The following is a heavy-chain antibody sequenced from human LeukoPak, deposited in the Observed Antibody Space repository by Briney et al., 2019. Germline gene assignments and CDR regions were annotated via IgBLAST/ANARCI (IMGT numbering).Heavy chain of an antibody. CDR3: ARGVLLWFGEPEPADY. CDR1: GYTFTSYG. CDR2: ISAYNGNT. V-gene: IGHV1-18*01. J-gene: IGHJ4*02. Sequence: ASVKVSCKASGYTFTSYGISWVRQAPGQGLEWMGWISAYNGNTNYAQKLQGRVTMTTDTSTSTAYMELRSLRSDDTAVHYCARGVLLWFGEPEPADYWGQGTLVTVSS. D-gene: IGHD3-10*01.